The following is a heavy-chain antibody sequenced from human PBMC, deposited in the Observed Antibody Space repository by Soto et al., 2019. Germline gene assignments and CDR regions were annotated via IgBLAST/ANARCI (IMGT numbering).Heavy chain of an antibody. CDR2: ISGSGGST. Sequence: EVQLLESGGGLVQPGGSLRLSCAASGFTFRSYAMSWVRQAPGKGLEWVSAISGSGGSTYYADSVKGRFTISRDNSKNTLYLQMNSLRAEDTAVYYCAKDRYAPEYYFDYWGQGTLVTVSS. CDR1: GFTFRSYA. D-gene: IGHD2-2*01. CDR3: AKDRYAPEYYFDY. J-gene: IGHJ4*02. V-gene: IGHV3-23*01.